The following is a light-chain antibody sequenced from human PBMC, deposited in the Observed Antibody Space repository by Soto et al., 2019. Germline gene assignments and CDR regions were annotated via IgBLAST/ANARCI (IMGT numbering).Light chain of an antibody. CDR2: GAS. V-gene: IGKV3-15*01. CDR1: QSVSSN. J-gene: IGKJ1*01. Sequence: EILMTQSPASLSASLGERATLTCRASQSVSSNLAWYQQKPGQAPRLLIYGASTMATGIPSRFSGSGSGTEFTLTISSLQSEDFAVYYCQQYNNWPRTFGQGTKVEIK. CDR3: QQYNNWPRT.